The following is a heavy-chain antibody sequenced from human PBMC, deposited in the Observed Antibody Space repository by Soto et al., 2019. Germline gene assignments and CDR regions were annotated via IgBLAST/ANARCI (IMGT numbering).Heavy chain of an antibody. CDR2: MNPNSGNT. CDR1: GYTFTSYD. V-gene: IGHV1-8*01. Sequence: QVQLVQSGAEVKKPGASVKVSCKASGYTFTSYDINWVRQATGQGLEWMGWMNPNSGNTGYAQKFQGRVTMTRNTSISTAYMELSSLRSEDTAVYYCSSGVPARAPNWFAPWGQGTLVTVSS. CDR3: SSGVPARAPNWFAP. D-gene: IGHD3-10*01. J-gene: IGHJ5*02.